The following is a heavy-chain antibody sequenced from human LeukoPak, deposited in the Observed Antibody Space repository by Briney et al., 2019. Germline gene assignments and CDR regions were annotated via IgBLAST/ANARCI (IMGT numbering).Heavy chain of an antibody. CDR2: INYDGSQK. D-gene: IGHD3-22*01. CDR1: GFSFSNSW. J-gene: IGHJ4*02. Sequence: GGSLRLSCVASGFSFSNSWMAWFRQAPGKGLEWVGNINYDGSQKYYVDSVKGRFTISRDNAKNSLYLEMNSLRADDPAVYFCASSHDSSGNDWGQGAMVTVSS. CDR3: ASSHDSSGND. V-gene: IGHV3-7*03.